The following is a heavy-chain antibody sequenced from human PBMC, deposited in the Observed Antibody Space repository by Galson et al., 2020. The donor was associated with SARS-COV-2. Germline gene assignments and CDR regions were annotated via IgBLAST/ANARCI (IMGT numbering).Heavy chain of an antibody. CDR1: GFTFSKAW. D-gene: IGHD3-16*01. CDR3: GGGDPALYGMDV. Sequence: GESLKISCAASGFTFSKAWMGWIRQAPGKGLEWIGRIKSKVDGERKYYAAAVKGRFIISRDDSKNTMFLQMDGLKIEDTAVYYCGGGDPALYGMDVWGQGTMVTVSS. J-gene: IGHJ6*02. V-gene: IGHV3-15*01. CDR2: IKSKVDGERK.